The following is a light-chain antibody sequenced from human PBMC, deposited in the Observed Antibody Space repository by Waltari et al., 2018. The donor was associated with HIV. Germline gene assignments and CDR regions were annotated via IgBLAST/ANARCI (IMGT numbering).Light chain of an antibody. V-gene: IGLV3-1*01. Sequence: SYELTQPPSVSVSPGQTASITCSGDKLGDKYACWYQQKPGQSPVLVIYQDSKRPSRIPGGFSGPHSWDPTTLTIRGTQAMDEADYYCQAWDSSTAVFGGGTKLTVL. CDR3: QAWDSSTAV. CDR2: QDS. J-gene: IGLJ2*01. CDR1: KLGDKY.